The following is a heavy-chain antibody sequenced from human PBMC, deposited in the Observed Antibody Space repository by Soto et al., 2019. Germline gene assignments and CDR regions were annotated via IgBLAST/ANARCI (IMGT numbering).Heavy chain of an antibody. V-gene: IGHV1-18*01. CDR1: GYTFSSYG. D-gene: IGHD3-10*01. CDR3: AREGYYSGSGTYTPPRYYGMDV. CDR2: ISDYNGNT. J-gene: IGHJ6*02. Sequence: QVQLVQSGAEVKRAGASVKVSCKASGYTFSSYGLSWVRQAPGQGLEWMGWISDYNGNTHYAQKCQGRVIMTTDTSTRTAYMEWGSLRSDDTAVYFCAREGYYSGSGTYTPPRYYGMDVWGQGTTVTVSS.